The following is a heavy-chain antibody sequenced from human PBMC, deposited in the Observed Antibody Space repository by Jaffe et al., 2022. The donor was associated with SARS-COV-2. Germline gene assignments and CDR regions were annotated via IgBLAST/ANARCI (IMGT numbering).Heavy chain of an antibody. J-gene: IGHJ4*02. CDR3: TTAGLGI. Sequence: EVQLVESGGGLVKPGGSLRLSCAASGFGFSDAWMSWVRQAPGKGLEWVGVIRSKNDGGTTDHAAPVNGRFTISRDDSKNTLYLQMNGLKAEDTAVYYCTTAGLGIWGQGSLVTVSS. CDR1: GFGFSDAW. CDR2: IRSKNDGGTT. V-gene: IGHV3-15*01. D-gene: IGHD3-10*01.